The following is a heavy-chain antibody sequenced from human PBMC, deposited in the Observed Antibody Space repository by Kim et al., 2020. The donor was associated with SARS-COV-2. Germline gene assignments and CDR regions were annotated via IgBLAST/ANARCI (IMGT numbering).Heavy chain of an antibody. CDR3: AREFALVVPAARNLRTPYDY. J-gene: IGHJ4*02. D-gene: IGHD2-2*01. CDR2: ISAYNGNT. CDR1: GYTFTSYG. V-gene: IGHV1-18*04. Sequence: ASVKVSCKASGYTFTSYGISWVRQAPGQGLEWMGWISAYNGNTNYAQKLQGRVTMTTDTSTSTAYMELRSLRSDDTAVYYCAREFALVVPAARNLRTPYDYWGQGTLVTVSS.